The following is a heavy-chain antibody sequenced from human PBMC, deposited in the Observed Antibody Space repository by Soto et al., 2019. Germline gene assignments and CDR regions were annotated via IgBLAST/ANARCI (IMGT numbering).Heavy chain of an antibody. Sequence: QVQLVQSGAEVKRPGASVKVSCKASGYTFISYGISWVRQAPGQGLEWRGWSSAYNGNTNTAQKFQGRVTMTTDRSTSTAYMELRSLRSDDTAVYCCARDAPTYYYDSSGRQYSKHWGQGTLVSVSS. CDR2: SSAYNGNT. D-gene: IGHD3-22*01. V-gene: IGHV1-18*01. CDR3: ARDAPTYYYDSSGRQYSKH. J-gene: IGHJ1*01. CDR1: GYTFISYG.